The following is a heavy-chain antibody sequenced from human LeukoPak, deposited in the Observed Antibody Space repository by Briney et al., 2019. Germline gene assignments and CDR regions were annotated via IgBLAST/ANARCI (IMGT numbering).Heavy chain of an antibody. CDR2: ISWNSGSI. Sequence: GGSLRLSCAASGFTFDDYAMHWGRQAPGKGLEWVSGISWNSGSIGYADSVKGRFTISRDNAKNSLYLQMNSLRAEDTALYYCAKGGRSGYSSSWYSYYYYYYMDVWGKGTTVTVSS. CDR1: GFTFDDYA. D-gene: IGHD6-13*01. CDR3: AKGGRSGYSSSWYSYYYYYYMDV. J-gene: IGHJ6*03. V-gene: IGHV3-9*01.